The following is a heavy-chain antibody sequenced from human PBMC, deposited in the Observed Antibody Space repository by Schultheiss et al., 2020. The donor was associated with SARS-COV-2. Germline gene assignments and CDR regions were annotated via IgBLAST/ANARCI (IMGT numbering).Heavy chain of an antibody. V-gene: IGHV4-61*08. CDR1: GGSISSGGYS. CDR2: IYYSGST. J-gene: IGHJ6*02. CDR3: TRTYASYYYGMDV. Sequence: GSLRLSCAVSGGSISSGGYSWSWIRQPPGKGLEWIGYIYYSGSTNYNPSLKSRVTISVDTSKNQFSLKLSSVTAADTAVYYCTRTYASYYYGMDVWGQGTTVTVSS. D-gene: IGHD2-2*01.